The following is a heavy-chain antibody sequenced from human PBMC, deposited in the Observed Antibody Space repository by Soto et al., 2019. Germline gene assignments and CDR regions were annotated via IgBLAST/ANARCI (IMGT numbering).Heavy chain of an antibody. D-gene: IGHD4-17*01. CDR1: GFTFRSSA. V-gene: IGHV3-23*01. J-gene: IGHJ4*02. Sequence: GGSLRLSCAASGFTFRSSAMSWVRQAPGKGLEWVSGISISGTNTYYADSVNGRFTISRDNSKNTLSLQMNSLRAEDTAVYYCAKDLRWFTYGGQGTLVTVSS. CDR3: AKDLRWFTY. CDR2: ISISGTNT.